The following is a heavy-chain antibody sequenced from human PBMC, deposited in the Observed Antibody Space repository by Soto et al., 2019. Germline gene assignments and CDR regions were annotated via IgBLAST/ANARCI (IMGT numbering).Heavy chain of an antibody. Sequence: QVQLQESGPGLVKPSQTLSLTCTVSGGSISSGGYYWSWIRQHPGRGLEWIGYIYFSGNTYYNPSLKSRVTISLDTSKNQFSLKLNSVTAADTAVYYCARSPYYDSSGGFDYWGQGTLVTVSS. CDR3: ARSPYYDSSGGFDY. J-gene: IGHJ4*02. D-gene: IGHD3-22*01. CDR2: IYFSGNT. CDR1: GGSISSGGYY. V-gene: IGHV4-31*03.